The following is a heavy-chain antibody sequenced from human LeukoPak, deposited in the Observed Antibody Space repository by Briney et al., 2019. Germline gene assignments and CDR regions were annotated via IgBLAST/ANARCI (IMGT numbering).Heavy chain of an antibody. V-gene: IGHV1-69*01. CDR1: GGTFSSYA. J-gene: IGHJ4*02. CDR2: IIPIFGTA. Sequence: ASVKVSCKASGGTFSSYAISWVRQAPGQGLEWMGGIIPIFGTANYAQKFQGRVTITADESTSTAYMELSSLRSEDTAVYYCARDAPYYYGSGSYYDYFDYWGQGTLVTVSS. CDR3: ARDAPYYYGSGSYYDYFDY. D-gene: IGHD3-10*01.